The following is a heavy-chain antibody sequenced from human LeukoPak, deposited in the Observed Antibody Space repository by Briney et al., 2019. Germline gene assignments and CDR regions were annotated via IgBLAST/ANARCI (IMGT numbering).Heavy chain of an antibody. D-gene: IGHD5-24*01. CDR1: GGSISSSSYY. V-gene: IGHV4-39*07. CDR3: ARDMGDGYNRLPYYFDY. J-gene: IGHJ4*02. CDR2: IYYSGST. Sequence: PSETLSLTCTVSGGSISSSSYYWGWIRQPPGKGLEWIGSIYYSGSTYYNPSLKSRVTISVDTSKNQFSLKLSSVTAADTAVYYCARDMGDGYNRLPYYFDYWGQGTLVTVSS.